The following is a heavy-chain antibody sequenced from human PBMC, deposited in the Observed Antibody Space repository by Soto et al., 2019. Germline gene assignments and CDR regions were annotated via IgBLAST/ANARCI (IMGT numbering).Heavy chain of an antibody. CDR3: ASSLSEVYIVATISTVHGSQPK. D-gene: IGHD5-12*01. V-gene: IGHV3-30-3*01. Sequence: QVQLVESGGGVVQPGRSLRLSCAASGFTFSSYAMHWVRQAPGKGLEWVAVISYDGSNKYYADSVKGRFTISRDNSKNTLYLQMNSLRAEDTAVYYCASSLSEVYIVATISTVHGSQPKWGQGTLVTVSS. J-gene: IGHJ4*02. CDR1: GFTFSSYA. CDR2: ISYDGSNK.